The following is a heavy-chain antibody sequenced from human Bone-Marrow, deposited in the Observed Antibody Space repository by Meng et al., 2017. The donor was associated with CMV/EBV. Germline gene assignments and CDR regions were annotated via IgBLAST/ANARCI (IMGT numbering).Heavy chain of an antibody. J-gene: IGHJ4*02. CDR1: GGSFSGYY. D-gene: IGHD3-3*01. CDR2: INHSGST. V-gene: IGHV4-34*01. CDR3: ARVPYDFWSGYYGDYFDY. Sequence: SETLSLTCAVYGGSFSGYYWSWIRQPPGKGLEWIGEINHSGSTNYNPPLKSRVTISVDTSKNQFSLKLSSVTAADTAVYYCARVPYDFWSGYYGDYFDYWGQGTLVTVS.